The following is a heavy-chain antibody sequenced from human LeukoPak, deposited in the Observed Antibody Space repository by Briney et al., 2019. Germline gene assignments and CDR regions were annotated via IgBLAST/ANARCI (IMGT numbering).Heavy chain of an antibody. Sequence: SETLSLTCAVSGGSFSGYYWTWIRQPPGKGLEWIGEINHSGSTNYNSSLKSRVTISEDMSKNEFSLKLNSVTAADTAVYYCARGPPTEYYDGNGYYYFDYWGQGALVTVSS. V-gene: IGHV4-34*01. CDR2: INHSGST. D-gene: IGHD3-22*01. J-gene: IGHJ4*02. CDR1: GGSFSGYY. CDR3: ARGPPTEYYDGNGYYYFDY.